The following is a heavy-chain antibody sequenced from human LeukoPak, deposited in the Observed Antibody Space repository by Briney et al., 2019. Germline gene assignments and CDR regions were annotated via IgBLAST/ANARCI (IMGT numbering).Heavy chain of an antibody. CDR1: GGSISSGSYY. D-gene: IGHD3-22*01. CDR3: AREAEGPDSSGPDYYYYYYMDV. Sequence: SETLSLTCTVSGGSISSGSYYWSWIRQPAGKGLEWIGRIYTSGSTNYNPSLKSRVTISVDTSKNQFSLKLSSVTAADTAVYYCAREAEGPDSSGPDYYYYYYMDVWGKGTTVTVSS. CDR2: IYTSGST. V-gene: IGHV4-61*02. J-gene: IGHJ6*03.